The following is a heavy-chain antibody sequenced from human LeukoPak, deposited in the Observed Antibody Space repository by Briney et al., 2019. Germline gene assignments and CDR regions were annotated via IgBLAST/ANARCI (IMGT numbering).Heavy chain of an antibody. V-gene: IGHV3-7*01. J-gene: IGHJ4*02. CDR2: IKQDGSEK. Sequence: GGSLRLSCAASGFTFSRYWMSWVRQAPGKGLEWVANIKQDGSEKYYVDSVKGRFTISRDNDKNSLYLQMNSLRAEDTAVYYCARLGGFYDFWSGYNDRYYYFDYWGQGTLVTVSS. D-gene: IGHD3-3*01. CDR3: ARLGGFYDFWSGYNDRYYYFDY. CDR1: GFTFSRYW.